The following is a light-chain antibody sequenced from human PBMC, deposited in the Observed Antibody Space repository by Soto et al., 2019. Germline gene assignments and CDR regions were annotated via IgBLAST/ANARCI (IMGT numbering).Light chain of an antibody. V-gene: IGKV3-15*01. Sequence: EIMVTQSPTTLSVSPGERATLSCRTSQSVSSSLAWYQQKPGQAPRLLIYGASTRATGIPARFSGSGSGTEFTLTISNLQPDDFAVYYCQRYNNWPSLTFGGGTKVEIK. J-gene: IGKJ4*01. CDR2: GAS. CDR1: QSVSSS. CDR3: QRYNNWPSLT.